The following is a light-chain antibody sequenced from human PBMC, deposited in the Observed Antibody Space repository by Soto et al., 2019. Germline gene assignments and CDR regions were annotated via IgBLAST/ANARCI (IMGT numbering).Light chain of an antibody. CDR2: KAS. Sequence: DIQMTQSPSTLSASVGDRVTITCRDSQSISSWLAWYQQKPGKAPKLLIYKASSFESGVPSRFSGSGSGTEFTLTISSLQPDDFATYYCQHQRTFGQGTKVDIK. V-gene: IGKV1-5*03. J-gene: IGKJ1*01. CDR1: QSISSW. CDR3: QHQRT.